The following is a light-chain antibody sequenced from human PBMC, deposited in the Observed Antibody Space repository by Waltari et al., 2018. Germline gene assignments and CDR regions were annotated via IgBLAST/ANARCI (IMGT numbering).Light chain of an antibody. CDR1: RNLFYNFHNKNY. CDR2: WAF. V-gene: IGKV4-1*01. J-gene: IGKJ4*01. Sequence: DIEMTQSPDSLALSLGERATINCKSSRNLFYNFHNKNYLAWYQQKPGQPPKLLIYWAFTPESGVPDRFSGSASGADFTLTINSLQSEDVAINYCQQYYTTPYTFGGGTKVESK. CDR3: QQYYTTPYT.